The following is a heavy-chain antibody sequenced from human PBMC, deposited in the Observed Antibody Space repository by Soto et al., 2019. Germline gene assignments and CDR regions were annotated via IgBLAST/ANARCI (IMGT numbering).Heavy chain of an antibody. CDR1: GFTFSSYA. D-gene: IGHD6-13*01. V-gene: IGHV3-23*01. J-gene: IGHJ6*02. Sequence: EVQLLESGGGLVQPGGSLRLSCAASGFTFSSYAMSWVRQAPGKGLEWVSDIRGSGDSTYYADSVRGRFTIARDNSKNTLDLQMNNLRAEDTAVYDGAKDRDGAAAGPTKFYGMDVWGQGTTVTVSS. CDR3: AKDRDGAAAGPTKFYGMDV. CDR2: IRGSGDST.